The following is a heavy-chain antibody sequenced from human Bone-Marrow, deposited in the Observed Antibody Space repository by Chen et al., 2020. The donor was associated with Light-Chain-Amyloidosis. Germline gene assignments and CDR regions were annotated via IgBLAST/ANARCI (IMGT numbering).Heavy chain of an antibody. J-gene: IGHJ4*02. CDR3: ARRRDGYNFDY. V-gene: IGHV5-51*01. CDR1: GDTFPNYW. Sequence: EVQLEQSGPEVKKPGESRKISCKGSGDTFPNYWIGWVRQMPGKGLEWMWVIYPDDSDARYSPSFEGQVTISADKSITTAYLQWRSLKASDTAMYYCARRRDGYNFDYWGQGTLVTVSS. CDR2: IYPDDSDA. D-gene: IGHD5-12*01.